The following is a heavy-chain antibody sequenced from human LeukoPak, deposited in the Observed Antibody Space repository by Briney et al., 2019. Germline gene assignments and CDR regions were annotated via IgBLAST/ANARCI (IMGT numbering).Heavy chain of an antibody. CDR1: GYTFTSYG. V-gene: IGHV1-69*04. J-gene: IGHJ4*02. Sequence: SVKVSCKASGYTFTSYGISWVRQAPGQGLEWMGRIIPILGIANYAQKFQGRVTITADKSTSTAYMELSSLRSADTAVYYCAILIFGVVTDFDYWGQGTLVTVSS. CDR2: IIPILGIA. D-gene: IGHD3-3*01. CDR3: AILIFGVVTDFDY.